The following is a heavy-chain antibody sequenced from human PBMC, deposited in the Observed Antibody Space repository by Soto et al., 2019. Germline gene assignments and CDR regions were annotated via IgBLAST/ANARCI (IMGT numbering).Heavy chain of an antibody. V-gene: IGHV3-11*06. CDR3: ARGKGSGYYYLFDY. Sequence: PGGSLRLSCAASGFTFSDYYMSRIRQAPGKGLEWVSYISSSSSYTNYADSVKGRFTISRDNAKNSLYLRMNSLRAEDTAVYYCARGKGSGYYYLFDYWGQGTLVTVSS. J-gene: IGHJ4*02. CDR2: ISSSSSYT. D-gene: IGHD3-22*01. CDR1: GFTFSDYY.